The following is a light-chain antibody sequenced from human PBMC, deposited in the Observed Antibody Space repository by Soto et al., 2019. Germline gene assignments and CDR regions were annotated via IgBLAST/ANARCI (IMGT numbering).Light chain of an antibody. CDR2: DAS. J-gene: IGKJ3*01. Sequence: EIVLTQSPATLSLSPGERATLSCRASQSVSSYLAWYQQKPGQAPRLLIYDASNRATGIPAGFSGSGSGTDFTLTISSLEPKDFAVYYCQQRSNWPPTFGPGTKVDIK. CDR1: QSVSSY. CDR3: QQRSNWPPT. V-gene: IGKV3-11*01.